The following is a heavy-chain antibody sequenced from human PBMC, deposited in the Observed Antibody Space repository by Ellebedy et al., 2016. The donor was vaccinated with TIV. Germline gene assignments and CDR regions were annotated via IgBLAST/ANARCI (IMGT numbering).Heavy chain of an antibody. CDR3: ATNRDYKFGF. Sequence: GESLKISCAASGFTFSSYWMHWVCQAPGKGLVWVSRINSDGSSTSYADSVKGRFTISRDNSKNTLYLQMNSLRAEDKAVYYCATNRDYKFGFWGQGTLVTVSS. CDR2: INSDGSST. D-gene: IGHD4-11*01. V-gene: IGHV3-74*01. CDR1: GFTFSSYW. J-gene: IGHJ4*02.